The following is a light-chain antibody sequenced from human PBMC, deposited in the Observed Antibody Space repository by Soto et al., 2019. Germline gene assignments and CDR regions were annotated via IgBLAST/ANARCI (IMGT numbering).Light chain of an antibody. Sequence: QPVLTQPPSVSGAPGQRVTISCTGSSSNIGAGYDVQWYQQLPETAPKLLIYDNNNRPSGVPDRFSGSKSGASASLAITGLQVEDEADYYCQSYDNSLSGSLFGGGTKLTVL. CDR3: QSYDNSLSGSL. CDR2: DNN. V-gene: IGLV1-40*01. CDR1: SSNIGAGYD. J-gene: IGLJ2*01.